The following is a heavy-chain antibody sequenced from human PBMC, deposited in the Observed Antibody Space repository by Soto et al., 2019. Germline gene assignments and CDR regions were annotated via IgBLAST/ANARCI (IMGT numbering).Heavy chain of an antibody. D-gene: IGHD1-26*01. J-gene: IGHJ3*01. CDR3: ARLLTEGATFREDAFDL. Sequence: QVQLVQSGGDVKTPGASVKVSCTTFRYTFTSHGIAWVRQAPGQGLEWMGWISTFNGKTDYAQKFQGRVTMTADTITSTVHMELRSLRSDHTAVYYCARLLTEGATFREDAFDLWGQGTKVTVSS. CDR2: ISTFNGKT. V-gene: IGHV1-18*01. CDR1: RYTFTSHG.